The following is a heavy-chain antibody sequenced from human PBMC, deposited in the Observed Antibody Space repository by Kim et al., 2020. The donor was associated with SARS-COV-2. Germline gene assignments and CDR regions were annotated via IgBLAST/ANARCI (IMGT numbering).Heavy chain of an antibody. D-gene: IGHD1-26*01. V-gene: IGHV3-30*04. Sequence: GGSLRLSCATSGFTFSSYAMHWVRQAPGKGLEWVAAISYDGSNKYYVDSMKGRFTVSRDNSKNTLYLQMSSLRPEDTAVYYCARGWVFFDNDSFDVWGQGTMVTVSS. CDR2: ISYDGSNK. J-gene: IGHJ3*01. CDR1: GFTFSSYA. CDR3: ARGWVFFDNDSFDV.